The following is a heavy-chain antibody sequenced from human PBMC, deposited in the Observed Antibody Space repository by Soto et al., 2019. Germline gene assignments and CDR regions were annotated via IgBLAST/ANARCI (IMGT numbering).Heavy chain of an antibody. CDR3: ARAYGGNSGVFDY. V-gene: IGHV4-34*01. Sequence: QVQLQQWGAGLLKPSETLSLTCAVYGGSFSGYYWSWIRQPPGKGLEWIGEINHSGSTNYNPSLKSRVTISVDASKHPFSLTLSSVTAAGSAVYYCARAYGGNSGVFDYWGQGTLVSVSS. D-gene: IGHD4-17*01. CDR1: GGSFSGYY. J-gene: IGHJ4*02. CDR2: INHSGST.